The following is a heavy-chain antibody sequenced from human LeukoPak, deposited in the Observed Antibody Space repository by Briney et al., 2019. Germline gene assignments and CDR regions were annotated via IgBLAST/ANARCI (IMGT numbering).Heavy chain of an antibody. CDR2: ISWNSGSI. J-gene: IGHJ4*02. CDR1: GFTFDDYG. V-gene: IGHV3-20*04. Sequence: GGSLRLSCAASGFTFDDYGMSWVRQAPGKGLEWVSGISWNSGSIGYADSVKGRFTISRDNAKNSLYLQMNSLRAEDTAVYYCARTGELRYFDWLFDYWGQGTLVTVSS. D-gene: IGHD3-9*01. CDR3: ARTGELRYFDWLFDY.